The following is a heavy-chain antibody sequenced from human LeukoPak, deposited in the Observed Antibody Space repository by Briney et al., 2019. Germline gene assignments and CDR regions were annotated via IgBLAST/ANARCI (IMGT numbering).Heavy chain of an antibody. V-gene: IGHV3-7*01. J-gene: IGHJ6*04. CDR2: IKQDGREI. D-gene: IGHD3-16*01. Sequence: GGSLRLSCAASGFTLSSYWMSWVRQAPGKGLEWVANIKQDGREIYYVDSVKGRFTISRDNAKNSLYLQMNSLRAEDTAVYFCAKSTRAVMAMMDVWGKGTTVTVSS. CDR3: AKSTRAVMAMMDV. CDR1: GFTLSSYW.